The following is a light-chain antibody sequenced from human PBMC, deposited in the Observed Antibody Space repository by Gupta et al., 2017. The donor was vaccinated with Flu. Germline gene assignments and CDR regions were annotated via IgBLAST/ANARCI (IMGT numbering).Light chain of an antibody. CDR3: QQYGSSPLT. CDR1: QSVSSNY. J-gene: IGKJ4*01. Sequence: GTLSLSPRESATLSCRASQSVSSNYLAWYQHKPGQAPRLLIYGASTSATGIPDRFSGSGSGTDFTLTISRLEPEDFAVYYCQQYGSSPLTFGGGSKVEIE. CDR2: GAS. V-gene: IGKV3-20*01.